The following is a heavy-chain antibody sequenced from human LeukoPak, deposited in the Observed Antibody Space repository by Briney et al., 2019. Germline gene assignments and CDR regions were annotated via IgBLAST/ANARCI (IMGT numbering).Heavy chain of an antibody. Sequence: PGGSLRLSCAASGFTFSSYSMNWVRQAPGKGLEWVSSISSSSSYIYYADSVKGRFTISRDNAKNSLYLQMNSLRAEDTAVYYCARDADYGDYIFDYRGQGTLVTVSS. J-gene: IGHJ4*02. D-gene: IGHD4-17*01. CDR3: ARDADYGDYIFDY. CDR1: GFTFSSYS. V-gene: IGHV3-21*01. CDR2: ISSSSSYI.